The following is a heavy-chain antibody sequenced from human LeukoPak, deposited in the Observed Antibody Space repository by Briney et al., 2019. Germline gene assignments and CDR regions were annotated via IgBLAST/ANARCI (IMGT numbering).Heavy chain of an antibody. CDR3: ARTPPDITIFGVADY. Sequence: GESLKISCKGSGYSFTSYWIGWVRQMPGKVLEWMGIIYPGDSDTRYSPSFQGQVTISADKSISTAYLQWSSLKASDTAMYYCARTPPDITIFGVADYWGQGTLVTVSS. J-gene: IGHJ4*02. V-gene: IGHV5-51*01. CDR1: GYSFTSYW. CDR2: IYPGDSDT. D-gene: IGHD3-3*01.